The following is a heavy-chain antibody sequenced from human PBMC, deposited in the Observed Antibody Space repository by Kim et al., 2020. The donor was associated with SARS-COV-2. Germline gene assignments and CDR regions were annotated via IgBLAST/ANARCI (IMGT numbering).Heavy chain of an antibody. D-gene: IGHD3-9*01. CDR2: INAGNGNT. J-gene: IGHJ5*02. V-gene: IGHV1-3*01. CDR3: ARDGDILTGYYNGYNWFDP. Sequence: ASVKVSCKASGYTFTSYAMHWVRQAPGQRLEWMGWINAGNGNTKYSQKFQGRVTITRDTSASTAYMELSSLRSEDTAVYYCARDGDILTGYYNGYNWFDPWGQGTLVTVSS. CDR1: GYTFTSYA.